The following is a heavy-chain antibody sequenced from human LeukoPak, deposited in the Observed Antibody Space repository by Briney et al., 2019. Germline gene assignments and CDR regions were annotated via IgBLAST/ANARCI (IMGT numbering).Heavy chain of an antibody. D-gene: IGHD2/OR15-2a*01. CDR2: IYYSGST. Sequence: PSETLSLTCTVSGGSISSYYWGWIRQPPAKGLEWIGSIYYSGSTYYNPSLKSRVTISVDTSKNQFSLKLSSVTAADTAVYYCARRYYAYWYFDLWGRGTLVTVSS. CDR3: ARRYYAYWYFDL. J-gene: IGHJ2*01. CDR1: GGSISSYY. V-gene: IGHV4-39*01.